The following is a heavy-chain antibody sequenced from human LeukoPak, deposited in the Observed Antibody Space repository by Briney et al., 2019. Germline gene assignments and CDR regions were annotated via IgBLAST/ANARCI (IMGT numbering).Heavy chain of an antibody. CDR3: ARGSDCTNGVCYTGVYYFDY. V-gene: IGHV1-69*01. CDR1: GGTFSSYA. J-gene: IGHJ4*02. D-gene: IGHD2-8*01. Sequence: SVKVSCKASGGTFSSYAISWVRQAPGQGLEWMGGIIPIFGTANYAQKFQGRVTITADESTSTAYMELSSLRSEDTAVYYCARGSDCTNGVCYTGVYYFDYWGQGTLVTVSS. CDR2: IIPIFGTA.